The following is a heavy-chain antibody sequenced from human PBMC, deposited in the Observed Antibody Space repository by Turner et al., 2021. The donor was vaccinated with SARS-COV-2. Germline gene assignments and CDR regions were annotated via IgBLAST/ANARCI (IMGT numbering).Heavy chain of an antibody. Sequence: VQLLESGGGLEQPGGSLSLSCAASGFTFSGYAMCWVRQAPGKGLEWVSGISGSGDNTYYADSVKGRFTISRDNSKNTMYLQMNSLRAEDTAVYYCAKDRIVGATMGASRDWGQGILVTVSS. CDR3: AKDRIVGATMGASRD. CDR2: ISGSGDNT. CDR1: GFTFSGYA. V-gene: IGHV3-23*01. D-gene: IGHD1-26*01. J-gene: IGHJ4*02.